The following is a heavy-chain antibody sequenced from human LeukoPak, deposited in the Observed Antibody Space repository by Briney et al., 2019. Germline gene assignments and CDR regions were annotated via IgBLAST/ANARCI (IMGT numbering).Heavy chain of an antibody. D-gene: IGHD3-9*01. Sequence: GGSLRLSCAASGFTFSNAWMSWVRQAPGKGLEWVGRIKSKTDSGTTDYAAPVKGRFTISRDDSKNTLYLQMNSLKTEDTAVYYCTTDLYYDILTGYYFDYWGQGTLVTVSS. CDR2: IKSKTDSGTT. CDR1: GFTFSNAW. CDR3: TTDLYYDILTGYYFDY. V-gene: IGHV3-15*01. J-gene: IGHJ4*02.